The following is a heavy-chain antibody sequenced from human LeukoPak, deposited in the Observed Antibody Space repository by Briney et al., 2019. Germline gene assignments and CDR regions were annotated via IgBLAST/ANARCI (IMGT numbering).Heavy chain of an antibody. Sequence: GGSLRLSCAASGFTFSSYSMNWVRQAPGKGLEWVSYISSSSSTIYYADSVKGRFTISRDNAKNSLYLQMNSLRAENTTVYYCAMNAGWQQLVSSFAYWGQGTLVTVSS. CDR3: AMNAGWQQLVSSFAY. D-gene: IGHD6-13*01. J-gene: IGHJ4*02. V-gene: IGHV3-48*04. CDR1: GFTFSSYS. CDR2: ISSSSSTI.